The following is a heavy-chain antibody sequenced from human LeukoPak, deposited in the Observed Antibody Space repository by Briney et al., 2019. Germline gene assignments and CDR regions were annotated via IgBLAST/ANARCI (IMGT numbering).Heavy chain of an antibody. V-gene: IGHV4-4*07. J-gene: IGHJ4*02. CDR1: GDSINTDY. CDR3: ARADSSSAYTAFDS. D-gene: IGHD2-2*01. Sequence: SETLSLTCSVSGDSINTDYWSWIRQPAGKGPEWIGRIYPSGTTNYNPSLKSRVTMSLDKSKNQFSLKLTSVTAADTAVYYCARADSSSAYTAFDSWGQGTLVTVSS. CDR2: IYPSGTT.